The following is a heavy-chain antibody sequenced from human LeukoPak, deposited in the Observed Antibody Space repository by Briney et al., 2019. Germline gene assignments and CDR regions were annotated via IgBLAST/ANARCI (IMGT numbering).Heavy chain of an antibody. D-gene: IGHD5-18*01. J-gene: IGHJ4*02. V-gene: IGHV1-69*01. CDR2: IIPIFGTA. Sequence: KVSCKASGGTFSSYAISWVRQAPGQGLEWMGGIIPIFGTANYAQKFQGRVTITADESTSTAYMELSSLRSEDTAVYYCARSASQLWTHTNFDYWGQGTLVTVSS. CDR3: ARSASQLWTHTNFDY. CDR1: GGTFSSYA.